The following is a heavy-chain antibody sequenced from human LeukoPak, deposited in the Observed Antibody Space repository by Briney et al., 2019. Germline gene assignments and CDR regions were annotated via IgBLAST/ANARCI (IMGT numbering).Heavy chain of an antibody. Sequence: KPGGSLRLSCAASGLTFSSYSMNWVRQAPGKGLEWVSSISSSSSYIYYADSVKGRFTISRDNAKNSLYLQMNSLRAEDAAVYYCARVQPSCSSTSCYRRGGFDYWGQGTLVTVSS. V-gene: IGHV3-21*01. CDR3: ARVQPSCSSTSCYRRGGFDY. CDR2: ISSSSSYI. CDR1: GLTFSSYS. D-gene: IGHD2-2*02. J-gene: IGHJ4*02.